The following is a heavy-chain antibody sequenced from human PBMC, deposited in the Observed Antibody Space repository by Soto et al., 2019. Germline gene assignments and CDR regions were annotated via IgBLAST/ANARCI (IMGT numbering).Heavy chain of an antibody. Sequence: GGSLRLSCAASGFTFSSYGMHWVRQAPGKGLEWVSVISGSDGSTYYADSVKGRFTISRDNSKNTLYLQMNSLRAEDTAVYYCARRDTYYYGSGRRAPLYGMDVWGQGTTVTVSS. D-gene: IGHD3-10*01. CDR3: ARRDTYYYGSGRRAPLYGMDV. CDR2: ISGSDGST. J-gene: IGHJ6*02. V-gene: IGHV3-23*01. CDR1: GFTFSSYG.